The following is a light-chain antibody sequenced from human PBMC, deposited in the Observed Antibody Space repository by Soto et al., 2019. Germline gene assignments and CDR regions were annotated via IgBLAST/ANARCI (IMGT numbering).Light chain of an antibody. CDR2: EAS. Sequence: DIQMTQSPSTLSASVGDRVTITCRASQSISSWLAWYQQKPGKAPKLLIYEASSLKSGVPSRFSGSGSATEFTLTISSLLPDDFATYYCEDYSSSSGLTFGGGTKVDIK. J-gene: IGKJ4*01. CDR3: EDYSSSSGLT. CDR1: QSISSW. V-gene: IGKV1-5*03.